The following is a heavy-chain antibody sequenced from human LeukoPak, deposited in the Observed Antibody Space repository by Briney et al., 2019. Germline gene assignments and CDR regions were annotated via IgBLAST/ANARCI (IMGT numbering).Heavy chain of an antibody. CDR3: AKGDSSDPFEY. CDR1: GFFFSSYG. D-gene: IGHD6-19*01. J-gene: IGHJ4*02. V-gene: IGHV3-33*06. Sequence: GRSLRLSCAASGFFFSSYGMHWVRQAPGKGLEWVAVIWYDGSNKYYADSVKGRFTISRDNSENTLFLQMNTLRAEDTAVYYCAKGDSSDPFEYWGQGTLVTVSS. CDR2: IWYDGSNK.